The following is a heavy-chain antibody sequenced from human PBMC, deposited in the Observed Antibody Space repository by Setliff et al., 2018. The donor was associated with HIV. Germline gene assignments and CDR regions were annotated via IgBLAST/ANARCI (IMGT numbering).Heavy chain of an antibody. CDR2: VSDSGTFK. J-gene: IGHJ1*01. CDR1: GFIFSDYY. Sequence: GGSLRLSCVTSGFIFSDYYMSWVRQAPGKGLEWLSYVSDSGTFKQYADSVEGRFTISRDNAKNLLYLKMNSLTVEDTAVYYCARDGGGHYQKYYQHWGQGTQVTVSS. V-gene: IGHV3-11*05. CDR3: ARDGGGHYQKYYQH. D-gene: IGHD1-26*01.